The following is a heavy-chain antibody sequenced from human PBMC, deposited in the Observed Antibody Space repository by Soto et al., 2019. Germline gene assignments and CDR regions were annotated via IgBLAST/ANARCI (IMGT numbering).Heavy chain of an antibody. V-gene: IGHV3-23*01. J-gene: IGHJ6*02. Sequence: GGSLRLSCAASGFTFSSYAMSWVRQAPGKGLEWVSAISGSGGSTYYADSVKGRFTISRDNSKNTLYLQMNSLRAEDTAVYYCAKDTAVAGDPYYYYYYGMDVWGQGTTVTVSS. CDR2: ISGSGGST. CDR3: AKDTAVAGDPYYYYYYGMDV. CDR1: GFTFSSYA. D-gene: IGHD6-19*01.